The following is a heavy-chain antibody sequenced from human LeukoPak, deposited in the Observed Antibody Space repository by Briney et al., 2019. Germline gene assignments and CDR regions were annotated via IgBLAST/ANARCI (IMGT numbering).Heavy chain of an antibody. J-gene: IGHJ4*02. V-gene: IGHV4-59*01. Sequence: SETLSLTRTVSGASISSSNWNWIRQPPRQGLEWLGYITHSGGTNYNPSLKSRVTISVDTSKNQFSLKLSSVTAADTAVYYCARHYSYSSGWYDYWGQGTLVTVSS. CDR3: ARHYSYSSGWYDY. CDR2: ITHSGGT. D-gene: IGHD6-19*01. CDR1: GASISSSN.